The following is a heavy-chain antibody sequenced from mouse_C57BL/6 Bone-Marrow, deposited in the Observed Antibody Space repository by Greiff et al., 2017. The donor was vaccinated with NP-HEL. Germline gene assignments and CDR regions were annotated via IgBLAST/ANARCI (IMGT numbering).Heavy chain of an antibody. CDR3: TRDSNYGWFAY. CDR2: IDPETGGT. V-gene: IGHV1-15*01. J-gene: IGHJ3*01. CDR1: GYTFTDYE. D-gene: IGHD2-5*01. Sequence: QVQLKESGAELVRPGASVTLSCKASGYTFTDYEMHWVKQTPVHGLEWIGAIDPETGGTAYNQKFKGKAILTADKSSSTAYMELRSLTSEDSAVYYCTRDSNYGWFAYWGQGTLVTVSA.